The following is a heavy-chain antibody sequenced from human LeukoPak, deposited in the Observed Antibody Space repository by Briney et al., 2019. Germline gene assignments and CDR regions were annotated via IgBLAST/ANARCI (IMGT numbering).Heavy chain of an antibody. Sequence: GGPLRLSCAASGFTFDDYAMHWVRQAPGKGLEWVSGISWNSGSIGYADSVKGRFTISRDNAKNSLYLQMNSLRAEDTALYYCAKASRAVAGTRGDAFDIWGQGTMVTVSS. J-gene: IGHJ3*02. V-gene: IGHV3-9*01. D-gene: IGHD6-19*01. CDR2: ISWNSGSI. CDR1: GFTFDDYA. CDR3: AKASRAVAGTRGDAFDI.